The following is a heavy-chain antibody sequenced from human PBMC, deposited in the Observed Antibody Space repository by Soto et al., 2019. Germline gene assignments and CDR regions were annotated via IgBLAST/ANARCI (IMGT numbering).Heavy chain of an antibody. CDR2: ISTHNGNT. V-gene: IGHV1-18*01. D-gene: IGHD3-10*01. CDR3: ARTLGSSGFDY. Sequence: QVQLVQSGPEVKKPGASVKVSCKASGYSFTPYGIAWVRQAPGQGLEWMGWISTHNGNTKYEQKVQDRVTMTTDTSTTTAYLELRSLRSGATAMYYCARTLGSSGFDYWGQGTLVAVYS. CDR1: GYSFTPYG. J-gene: IGHJ4*02.